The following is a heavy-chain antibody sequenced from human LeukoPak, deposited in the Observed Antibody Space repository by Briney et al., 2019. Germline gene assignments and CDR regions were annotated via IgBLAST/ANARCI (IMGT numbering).Heavy chain of an antibody. Sequence: GGSLRLSCAASGVNVSSDYMCWVRQAPGKGLEWVSLIYSGGNSYYADSVKGRFTIYRDNSKNTLYLQMSSLTTEDTAIYYCANRMSFGGPGTLVTVSS. V-gene: IGHV3-53*05. CDR1: GVNVSSDY. CDR2: IYSGGNS. CDR3: ANRMSF. D-gene: IGHD3-10*01. J-gene: IGHJ4*02.